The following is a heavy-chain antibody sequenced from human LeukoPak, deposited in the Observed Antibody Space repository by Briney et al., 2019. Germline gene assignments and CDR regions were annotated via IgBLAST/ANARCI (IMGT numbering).Heavy chain of an antibody. D-gene: IGHD1-26*01. V-gene: IGHV5-51*01. CDR2: IYPGDSDT. CDR3: ARPVGGNAMDV. Sequence: PGGSLRLSCAASGFTFSTYAMSWVRQAPGKGLEWMGVIYPGDSDTRYSPSLQGQVTISADKSITTAYLQWSSLKTSDTAMYYCARPVGGNAMDVWGQGTTVTVSS. CDR1: GFTFSTYA. J-gene: IGHJ6*02.